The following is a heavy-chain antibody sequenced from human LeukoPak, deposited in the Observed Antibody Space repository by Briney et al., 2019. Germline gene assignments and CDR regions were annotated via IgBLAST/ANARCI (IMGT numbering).Heavy chain of an antibody. CDR1: GGSISSGGYS. CDR3: ARSVSGNDAFDI. CDR2: IYYSGTT. V-gene: IGHV4-30-2*01. J-gene: IGHJ3*02. Sequence: SQTLSLTCAVSGGSISSGGYSWSWIRQPPGKGLEWIGYIYYSGTTYYSPSLKSRVTITVDGSESQFSLNLSSVTAADTAVYYCARSVSGNDAFDIWGQGTMVTVSA. D-gene: IGHD1-14*01.